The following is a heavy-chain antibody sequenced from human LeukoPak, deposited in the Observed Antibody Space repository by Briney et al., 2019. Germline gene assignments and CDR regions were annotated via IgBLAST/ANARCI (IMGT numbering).Heavy chain of an antibody. CDR3: ARDWNDGSY. CDR1: GYTFTSYG. D-gene: IGHD1-1*01. CDR2: INPNSGGI. Sequence: ASVKVSCKTSGYTFTSYGISWVRQAPGQGLEWMGWINPNSGGINYAQKFQGRVAMTRDTSIGTAYMELSRLRSDDTAVYYCARDWNDGSYWGQGTLVTVSS. V-gene: IGHV1-2*02. J-gene: IGHJ4*02.